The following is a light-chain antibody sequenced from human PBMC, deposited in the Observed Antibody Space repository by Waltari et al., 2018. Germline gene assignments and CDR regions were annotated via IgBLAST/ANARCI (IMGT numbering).Light chain of an antibody. CDR2: ENY. J-gene: IGLJ1*01. CDR3: GTWDSSLSAHV. Sequence: QSVLTQPPSVSAAPGQKVTISCSGSSSNIGNNFVSWYQQIPGTAPKLLIFENYKRPSGIPDRCSGSKSGTSATLGSTELQTGDEADYYCGTWDSSLSAHVFGTGTKVTVL. V-gene: IGLV1-51*01. CDR1: SSNIGNNF.